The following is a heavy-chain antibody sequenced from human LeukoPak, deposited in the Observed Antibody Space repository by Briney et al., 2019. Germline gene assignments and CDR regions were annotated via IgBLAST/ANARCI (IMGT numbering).Heavy chain of an antibody. J-gene: IGHJ4*02. CDR3: AKDIEMATIRVLGY. Sequence: GGSLRLSCAPSGFTFSRYTMNWVRQAPGKGLEWVSAISGSGGTAYYADSVKGRFTISRDNSKNTLYLQMNSLRAEDTAVYYCAKDIEMATIRVLGYWGQGTLVTVSS. V-gene: IGHV3-23*01. D-gene: IGHD5-24*01. CDR1: GFTFSRYT. CDR2: ISGSGGTA.